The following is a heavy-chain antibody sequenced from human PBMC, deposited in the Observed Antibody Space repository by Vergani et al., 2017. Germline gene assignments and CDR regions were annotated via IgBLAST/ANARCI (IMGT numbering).Heavy chain of an antibody. CDR1: GYTFTGYY. Sequence: QVQLVQSGAEVKKPGASVKVSCKASGYTFTGYYMHWVRQAPGQGLEWMGWINPNSGGTNYAQKFQGRVTMTRDTSISTAYMELSRLRSDDTAVYYCAKDPTNYGDYYYYYMDVWGKGTTVTVSS. J-gene: IGHJ6*03. D-gene: IGHD4-17*01. V-gene: IGHV1-2*02. CDR3: AKDPTNYGDYYYYYMDV. CDR2: INPNSGGT.